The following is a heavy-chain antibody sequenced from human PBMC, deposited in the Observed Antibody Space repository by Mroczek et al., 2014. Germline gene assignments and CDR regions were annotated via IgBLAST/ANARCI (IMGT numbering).Heavy chain of an antibody. D-gene: IGHD2-2*02. CDR1: GYTLTELS. J-gene: IGHJ5*02. CDR2: FDPEDGET. Sequence: QVQLQESGAEVKKPGASVKVSCKVSGYTLTELSMHWVRQAPGKGLEWMGGFDPEDGETIYAQKFQGRVTMTEDTSTDTAYMELSSLRSEDTAVYYCATVGGAAAAIRGGSWFDPWGQGTLVTVSS. CDR3: ATVGGAAAAIRGGSWFDP. V-gene: IGHV1-24*01.